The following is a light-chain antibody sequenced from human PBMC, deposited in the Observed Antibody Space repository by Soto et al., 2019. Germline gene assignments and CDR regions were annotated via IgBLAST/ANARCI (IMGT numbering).Light chain of an antibody. V-gene: IGLV1-51*01. Sequence: QSVLTQPPSVSAAPGQKVTISCSGSSSNIGNNYVFWYQQLPGTAPKLLIYDNDKRPSGIPDRFSGSKSGTSATLGITGLQTGDEADYYCATWDRSLSVRVFGGGTQLTVL. J-gene: IGLJ2*01. CDR2: DND. CDR1: SSNIGNNY. CDR3: ATWDRSLSVRV.